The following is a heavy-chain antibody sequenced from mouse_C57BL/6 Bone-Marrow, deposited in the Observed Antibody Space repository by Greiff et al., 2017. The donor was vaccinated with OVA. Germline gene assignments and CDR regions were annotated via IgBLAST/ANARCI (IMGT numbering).Heavy chain of an antibody. CDR1: GYTFTSYW. J-gene: IGHJ4*01. Sequence: QVQLQQPGAELVKPGASVKLSCKASGYTFTSYWMHWVKQRPGQGLEWIGMIHPNSGSTNYNEKFKSKATLTVDKSSRTAYMQLSSLTSEDSAVYFCARRGYDYDGGDYYYAMDYWGQGTSVTVSS. V-gene: IGHV1-64*01. D-gene: IGHD2-4*01. CDR3: ARRGYDYDGGDYYYAMDY. CDR2: IHPNSGST.